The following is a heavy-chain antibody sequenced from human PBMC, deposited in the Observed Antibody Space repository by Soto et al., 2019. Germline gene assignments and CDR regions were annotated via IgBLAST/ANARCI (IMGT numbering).Heavy chain of an antibody. V-gene: IGHV1-18*01. CDR1: GYTFTSYG. CDR3: AVLVVVAASFDYYYYGMDV. J-gene: IGHJ6*02. Sequence: GASVKVSCKASGYTFTSYGISWVRQAPGQGLEWMGWISAYNGNTNYAQKLQGRVTMTTDTSTSTAYTELRSLRSDDTAVYYCAVLVVVAASFDYYYYGMDVWGQGTTVTVSS. D-gene: IGHD2-15*01. CDR2: ISAYNGNT.